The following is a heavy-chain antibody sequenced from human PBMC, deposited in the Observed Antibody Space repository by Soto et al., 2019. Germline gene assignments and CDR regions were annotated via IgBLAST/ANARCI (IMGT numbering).Heavy chain of an antibody. V-gene: IGHV4-30-4*01. J-gene: IGHJ4*02. CDR1: GDSISSDDYY. CDR2: IYYTGRT. D-gene: IGHD6-6*01. Sequence: QVQLQESGPGLVKPSQTLSLTCTVSGDSISSDDYYWSWIRQPPGEGLEWIRYIYYTGRTHYNPSLKSRLTISIDTSKNHFSLKLSSVSVADTAVYYCARDRSNSPDYFDDWGQGTLVTVSS. CDR3: ARDRSNSPDYFDD.